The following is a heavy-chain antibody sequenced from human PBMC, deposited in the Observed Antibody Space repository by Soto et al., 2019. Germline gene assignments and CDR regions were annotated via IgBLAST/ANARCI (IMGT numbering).Heavy chain of an antibody. CDR3: SRDDIVVLVAATGAYYYYGMDV. D-gene: IGHD2-15*01. CDR1: GFTFSSYW. Sequence: GGSLRLSCAASGFTFSSYWMSWVRQAPGKGLEWVANIKQDGSEKYYVDSVKGRFTISRDNAKNSLYLQMNSLRAEDTAVYYCSRDDIVVLVAATGAYYYYGMDVWGQGTTVTVSS. CDR2: IKQDGSEK. J-gene: IGHJ6*02. V-gene: IGHV3-7*01.